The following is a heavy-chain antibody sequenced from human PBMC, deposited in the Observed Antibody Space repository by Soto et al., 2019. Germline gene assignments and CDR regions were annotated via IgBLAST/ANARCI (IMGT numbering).Heavy chain of an antibody. CDR1: GDSISSSNW. V-gene: IGHV4-4*02. Sequence: SETLSLTCAVSGDSISSSNWWSWVRQPPGQGLEWIGEIYHSGSTNYNPSLKSRVTISVDKSKNQFSLKLSSVTAADTAVYYCARQPRYCSSTSCSFVYGMDVWGQGTTVTVSS. J-gene: IGHJ6*02. D-gene: IGHD2-2*01. CDR2: IYHSGST. CDR3: ARQPRYCSSTSCSFVYGMDV.